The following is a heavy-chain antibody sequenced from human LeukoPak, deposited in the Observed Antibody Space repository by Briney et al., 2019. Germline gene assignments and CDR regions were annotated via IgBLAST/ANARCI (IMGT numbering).Heavy chain of an antibody. CDR1: GFTFSNYW. CDR2: INSDGSST. V-gene: IGHV3-74*01. Sequence: GGSLTLSRAASGFTFSNYWMHWVRQHPGKGLVWVSRINSDGSSTSYADSVKGRFTISRDNAKKTLYLQIDSLGAEDTAVYYCARDGYCSGGRCYGKDYWGRPIRVTVSS. CDR3: ARDGYCSGGRCYGKDY. D-gene: IGHD2-15*01. J-gene: IGHJ4*02.